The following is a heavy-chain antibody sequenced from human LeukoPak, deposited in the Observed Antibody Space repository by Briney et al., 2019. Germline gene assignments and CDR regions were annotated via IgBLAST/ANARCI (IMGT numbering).Heavy chain of an antibody. Sequence: PSETLFLTCTVSGGSISGYSWSWIRQPPGKGLEWIGYIYHSGSTYYNPSLKSRVTISVDRSKNQFSLKLSSVTAADTAVYYWARGGSSWSREAFDYWVQGTLVTVCS. J-gene: IGHJ4*02. CDR1: GGSISGYS. V-gene: IGHV4-30-2*01. CDR2: IYHSGST. D-gene: IGHD6-13*01. CDR3: ARGGSSWSREAFDY.